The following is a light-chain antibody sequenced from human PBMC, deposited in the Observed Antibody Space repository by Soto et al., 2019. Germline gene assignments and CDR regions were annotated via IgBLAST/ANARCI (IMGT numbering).Light chain of an antibody. Sequence: DIQMTQSPSSLSASVGDRVTITCRASQGIGNFLAWYQQKPGKVPKVLIYAASTLQSGVPSRFSGSGSGTDFTLTISSLQPEDFATYYCLQSYSTPLSFGGGTKVEIK. CDR3: LQSYSTPLS. J-gene: IGKJ4*01. CDR2: AAS. CDR1: QGIGNF. V-gene: IGKV1-27*01.